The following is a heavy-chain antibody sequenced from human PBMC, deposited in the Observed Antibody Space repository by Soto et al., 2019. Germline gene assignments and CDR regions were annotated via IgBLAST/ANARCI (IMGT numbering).Heavy chain of an antibody. CDR1: GGSISSGGYY. CDR2: IYYSGST. J-gene: IGHJ4*02. Sequence: QVQLQESGPGLVKPSQTLSLTCTVSGGSISSGGYYWSWIRQHPGKGLEWIGYIYYSGSTYYNPYLTSRVTISVDTSKNQFPLKLSSVTAADTAVYYCARGGIAAAAPPDYWGQGTLVTVSS. D-gene: IGHD6-13*01. CDR3: ARGGIAAAAPPDY. V-gene: IGHV4-31*03.